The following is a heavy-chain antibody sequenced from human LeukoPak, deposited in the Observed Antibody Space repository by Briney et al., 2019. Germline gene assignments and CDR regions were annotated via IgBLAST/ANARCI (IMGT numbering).Heavy chain of an antibody. Sequence: SETLSLTCAVSGASISSSNWWSWVRQPPGKGLEWIGEIYHSGSTNYNPSLKSRVTISVDKSKNQFSLKLSSVTAADTAVYYCARGSGSPFYYYYGMDVWGQGTTVTVSS. J-gene: IGHJ6*02. D-gene: IGHD3-10*01. CDR3: ARGSGSPFYYYYGMDV. V-gene: IGHV4-4*02. CDR2: IYHSGST. CDR1: GASISSSNW.